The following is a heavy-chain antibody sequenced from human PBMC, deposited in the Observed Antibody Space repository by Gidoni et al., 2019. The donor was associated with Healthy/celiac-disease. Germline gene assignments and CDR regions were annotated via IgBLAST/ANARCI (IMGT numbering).Heavy chain of an antibody. Sequence: EVQLLESGGGLVQPGGSLRLSCAASGFTFSSYAMSWVRQAPGKGLEWVSAISGSGGSTYYADSVKGRFTISRDNSKNTLYLQMNSLRAEDTDVYYCASKEYYYDSTIWGQGTMVTVSS. CDR1: GFTFSSYA. CDR3: ASKEYYYDSTI. CDR2: ISGSGGST. V-gene: IGHV3-23*01. D-gene: IGHD3-22*01. J-gene: IGHJ3*02.